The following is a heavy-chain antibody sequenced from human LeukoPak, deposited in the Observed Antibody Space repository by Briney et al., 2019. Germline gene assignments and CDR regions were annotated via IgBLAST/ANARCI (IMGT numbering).Heavy chain of an antibody. V-gene: IGHV4-31*03. CDR2: IYYSGTT. CDR3: AGAVTTSWFDP. Sequence: SETLSLTCTVSGGSISSGAYYWSWIRQHPGKGLEWIGYIYYSGTTYYNPSLKSRLTISLDTSKNQFSLKLTSVTAADTAVYYCAGAVTTSWFDPWGQGTLVTVSS. D-gene: IGHD4-17*01. J-gene: IGHJ5*02. CDR1: GGSISSGAYY.